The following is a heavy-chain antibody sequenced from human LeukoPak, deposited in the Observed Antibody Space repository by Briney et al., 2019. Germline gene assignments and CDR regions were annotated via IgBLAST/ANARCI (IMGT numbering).Heavy chain of an antibody. V-gene: IGHV5-51*01. Sequence: GESLKISCKGSGYSFTSYWIGWVRQMPGKGLEWMGIIYPGDSGTRYSPSFQGQVTISADKSISTAYLEWRSLKASDTAMYYCARRYDDSGYAVDSWGQGTLVTVSS. J-gene: IGHJ4*02. CDR1: GYSFTSYW. CDR2: IYPGDSGT. D-gene: IGHD3-22*01. CDR3: ARRYDDSGYAVDS.